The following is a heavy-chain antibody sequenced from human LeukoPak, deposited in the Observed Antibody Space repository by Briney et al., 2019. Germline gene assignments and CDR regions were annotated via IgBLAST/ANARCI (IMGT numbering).Heavy chain of an antibody. CDR1: GFTFSSYE. D-gene: IGHD5-18*01. CDR3: ARTSRGGNTYGYVDY. J-gene: IGHJ4*02. V-gene: IGHV4-59*01. CDR2: TNYSGST. Sequence: PGGSLRLSCAASGFTFSSYEMNWVRQAPGKGLEWIGYTNYSGSTSYNPSLKSRVTISVDTSKNQFSLRLSSVTAADTAVYYCARTSRGGNTYGYVDYWGQGTLVTVSS.